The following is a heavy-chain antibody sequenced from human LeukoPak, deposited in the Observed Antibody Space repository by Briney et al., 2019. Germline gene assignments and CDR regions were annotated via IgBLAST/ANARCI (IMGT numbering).Heavy chain of an antibody. D-gene: IGHD4-17*01. CDR1: GFTFSSFG. CDR3: ARDHNGDLPY. J-gene: IGHJ4*02. Sequence: GRSLRLSCAASGFTFSSFGMHWVRQAPGQGLEWMGWINPNSGGTNYAQKFQGWVTMTRDTSISTAYMELSRLRSDDTAVYYCARDHNGDLPYWGQGTLVTVSS. CDR2: INPNSGGT. V-gene: IGHV1-2*04.